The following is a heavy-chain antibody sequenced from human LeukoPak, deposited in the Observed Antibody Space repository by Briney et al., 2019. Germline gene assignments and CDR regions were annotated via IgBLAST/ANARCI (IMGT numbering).Heavy chain of an antibody. CDR2: IRYDGSNK. CDR3: AKDQGCSSTSCYHYYYYYYMDV. V-gene: IGHV3-30*02. D-gene: IGHD2-2*01. CDR1: GFTFSSYG. J-gene: IGHJ6*03. Sequence: GGSLRLSCAASGFTFSSYGMHWVRQAPGKGLEWVAFIRYDGSNKYYADSVKGRFTISRDNFKNTLYLQMNSLRAEDTAVYYCAKDQGCSSTSCYHYYYYYYMDVWGKGTTVTVSS.